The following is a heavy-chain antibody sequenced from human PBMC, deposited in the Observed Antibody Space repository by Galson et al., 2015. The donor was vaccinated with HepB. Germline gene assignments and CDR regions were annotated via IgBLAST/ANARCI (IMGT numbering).Heavy chain of an antibody. Sequence: LSLTCAVYGGSFRGYYWSWIRQPPGKGLEWIGEINHSGSTNYNPSLKSRVTMSVDTSKDQFSLKLSSVTAADTAVYYCARVALYDAFDIWGQGTMVTVSS. V-gene: IGHV4-34*01. CDR1: GGSFRGYY. J-gene: IGHJ3*02. CDR3: ARVALYDAFDI. CDR2: INHSGST. D-gene: IGHD5-12*01.